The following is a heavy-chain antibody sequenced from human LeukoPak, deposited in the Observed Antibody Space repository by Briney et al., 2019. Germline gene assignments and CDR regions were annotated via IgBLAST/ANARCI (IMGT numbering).Heavy chain of an antibody. V-gene: IGHV5-10-1*01. J-gene: IGHJ6*02. D-gene: IGHD3-22*01. CDR2: IDPSDSYT. CDR1: GYSFTCYW. CDR3: AIPREDYYDSSGPNPPVRYYGMDV. Sequence: HGESLKISCKGSGYSFTCYWISWVRQMPGKGLEWMGRIDPSDSYTNYSPSFQGHVTISADKSISTAYLQWSSLKASDTAMYYCAIPREDYYDSSGPNPPVRYYGMDVWGQGTTVTVSS.